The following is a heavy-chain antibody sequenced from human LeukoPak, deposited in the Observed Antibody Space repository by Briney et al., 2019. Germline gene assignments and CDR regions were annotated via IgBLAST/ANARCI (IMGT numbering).Heavy chain of an antibody. D-gene: IGHD3-22*01. CDR2: ISYDGNKK. J-gene: IGHJ4*02. CDR3: ARETYYYDSSGYYYYFGY. Sequence: PGRSLRLSCAASGFTFSGSGMHWVRQAPDKGLEWVAFISYDGNKKFFADSVKGRFTISRDNSRNTLHLQMNSLRAEDTAVYYCARETYYYDSSGYYYYFGYWGQGTLVTVSS. V-gene: IGHV3-30*03. CDR1: GFTFSGSG.